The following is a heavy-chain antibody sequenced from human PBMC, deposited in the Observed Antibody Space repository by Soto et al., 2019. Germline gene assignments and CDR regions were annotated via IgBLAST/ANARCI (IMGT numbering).Heavy chain of an antibody. CDR3: AKAPTPLLVGATPFDY. J-gene: IGHJ4*02. Sequence: EVQLLESGGGLVQPGGSLRLSCAASGFTFSSYAMSWVRQAPGKGLEWVSAISGSGGSTYYADSVKGRFTISRDNSKNTLYLQMNSLRAEDTAVYYCAKAPTPLLVGATPFDYWGQGTLVTVSS. CDR1: GFTFSSYA. CDR2: ISGSGGST. V-gene: IGHV3-23*01. D-gene: IGHD1-26*01.